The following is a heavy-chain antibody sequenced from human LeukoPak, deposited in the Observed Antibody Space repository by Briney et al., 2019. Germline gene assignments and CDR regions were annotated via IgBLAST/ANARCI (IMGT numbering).Heavy chain of an antibody. CDR3: ARGRKQWLAIYYFDY. Sequence: GGSLRLSGAASGFTVSSNYMSWVRQAPGKGLEWVSVIYSGGSTYYADSVKGRFTISRDNSKNTLYLQMNSLRAEDTAVYYCARGRKQWLAIYYFDYWGQGTLVTVSS. V-gene: IGHV3-53*01. CDR2: IYSGGST. J-gene: IGHJ4*02. CDR1: GFTVSSNY. D-gene: IGHD6-19*01.